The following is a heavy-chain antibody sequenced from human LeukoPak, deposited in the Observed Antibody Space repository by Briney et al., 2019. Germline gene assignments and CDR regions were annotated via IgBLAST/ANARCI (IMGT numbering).Heavy chain of an antibody. J-gene: IGHJ4*02. D-gene: IGHD3-3*01. V-gene: IGHV3-33*01. Sequence: GGSLRLSCAASGFTFSSYGMHWVRQAPGKGLEWVAVIWYDGSNKYYADSVKGRFTISRDNSKNTLYLQMNSLRAEDTAVYYCARAKYDFWSGYYTGLDYWGQGTLVTVSS. CDR2: IWYDGSNK. CDR1: GFTFSSYG. CDR3: ARAKYDFWSGYYTGLDY.